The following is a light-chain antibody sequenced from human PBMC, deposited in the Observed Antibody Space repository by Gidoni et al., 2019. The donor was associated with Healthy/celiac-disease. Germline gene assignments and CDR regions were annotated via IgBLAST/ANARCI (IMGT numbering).Light chain of an antibody. V-gene: IGKV4-1*01. J-gene: IGKJ4*01. CDR1: QSVLYSSNNKNY. Sequence: DIVMTQSPDSLAASLGERATINCKSSQSVLYSSNNKNYLAWYQQKPGQPPKLFNGWASTRESGVPDRCSGSGSGKDFTLTISSLQDEDVAVYYWQQYYCTPLTFGGGTKVEIK. CDR2: WAS. CDR3: QQYYCTPLT.